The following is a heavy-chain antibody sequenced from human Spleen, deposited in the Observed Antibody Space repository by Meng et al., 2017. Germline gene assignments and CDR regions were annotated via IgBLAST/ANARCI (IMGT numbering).Heavy chain of an antibody. CDR3: ARGNSGYLDH. Sequence: QVELQQSGPGLVKAWQTLPLTCAISGDSVSSNSAAWNWIRQSPSRGLEWLGRTYYRSKWYSSYAVSVKSRITINPDTSKNQFSLQLISVTPEDAAIYFCARGNSGYLDHWGQGILVTVSS. CDR1: GDSVSSNSAA. V-gene: IGHV6-1*01. D-gene: IGHD3-9*01. J-gene: IGHJ4*02. CDR2: TYYRSKWYS.